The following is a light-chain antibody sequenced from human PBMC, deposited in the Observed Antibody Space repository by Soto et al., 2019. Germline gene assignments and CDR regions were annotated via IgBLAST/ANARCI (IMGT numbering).Light chain of an antibody. CDR3: QQYVT. CDR1: QDISNY. CDR2: DAS. Sequence: DLQMTQSPSSLSASVGDRVTITCQASQDISNYLNWYQQKPGKAPKLLIYDASNLETGVPSRFSGSGSGTDFTFTISSLQPEDIATYYCQQYVTFGQGTKLEIK. J-gene: IGKJ2*01. V-gene: IGKV1-33*01.